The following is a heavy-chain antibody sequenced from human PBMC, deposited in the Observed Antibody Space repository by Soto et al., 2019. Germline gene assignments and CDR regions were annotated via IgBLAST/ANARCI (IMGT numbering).Heavy chain of an antibody. Sequence: GVSLRLSCAASGFTFSNAWMNWVRPAPGKELEWDGRIKSKTDGRTTDYAATVKGRFTISRDDSKKKLNLQMNSQKKEEKAKSYCTTVLITDIRGWYEDYCYNGMDVCGQGTRVTVSS. CDR2: IKSKTDGRTT. V-gene: IGHV3-15*07. CDR1: GFTFSNAW. CDR3: TTVLITDIRGWYEDYCYNGMDV. J-gene: IGHJ6*02. D-gene: IGHD6-19*01.